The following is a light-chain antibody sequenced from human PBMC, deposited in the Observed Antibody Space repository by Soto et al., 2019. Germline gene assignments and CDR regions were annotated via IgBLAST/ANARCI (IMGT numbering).Light chain of an antibody. CDR3: QQYYSYVYT. Sequence: DIQMTQSPSTLSASVGDRVTITCRASQSINSWLAWYQQKPGKAPKVLIYDASSLQSGVPSRFSGSGSGTEFTLTISGLQPDDFATYCCQQYYSYVYTFGQGTKLEIK. CDR2: DAS. J-gene: IGKJ2*01. V-gene: IGKV1-5*01. CDR1: QSINSW.